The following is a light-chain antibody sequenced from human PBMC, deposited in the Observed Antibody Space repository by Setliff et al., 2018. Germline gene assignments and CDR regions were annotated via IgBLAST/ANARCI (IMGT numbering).Light chain of an antibody. CDR1: SSDVGSYDL. CDR2: GVS. CDR3: NAYASDTTYV. J-gene: IGLJ1*01. Sequence: QSALTQPASVSGSPGQSITISCSGTSSDVGSYDLVSRYQQHPGKAPKLIIYGVSDRPSGVSSRFSRSKSGNTAYLTISGLQTEDEAEYYCNAYASDTTYVFGSGTKVTVL. V-gene: IGLV2-14*03.